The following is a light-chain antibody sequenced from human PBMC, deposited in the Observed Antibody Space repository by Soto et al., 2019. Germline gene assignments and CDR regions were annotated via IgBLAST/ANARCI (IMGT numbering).Light chain of an antibody. CDR2: QDS. J-gene: IGLJ1*01. V-gene: IGLV3-1*01. Sequence: SYELTQPPSVSVSPGQTASITCSGDKLGDKYACWYQQKPRQSPVLVIYQDSKRPSGIPERFSGSNSGNTATLTISGTQAMDEADYYCNSYVGSNNYVFGTGTKLTVL. CDR1: KLGDKY. CDR3: NSYVGSNNYV.